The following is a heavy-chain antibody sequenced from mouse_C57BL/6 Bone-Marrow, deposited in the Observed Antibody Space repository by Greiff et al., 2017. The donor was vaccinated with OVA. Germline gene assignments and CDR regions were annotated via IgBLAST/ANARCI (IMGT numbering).Heavy chain of an antibody. CDR1: GFTFSSYA. Sequence: EVKVVESGEGLVKPGGSLKLSCAASGFTFSSYAMSWVRQTPEKRLEWVAYISSGGDYIYYADTVKGRFTISRDNARNTLYLQMSSLKSEDTAMYYCTRDLIATGYFDYWGQGTTLTVSS. D-gene: IGHD1-1*01. CDR2: ISSGGDYI. J-gene: IGHJ2*01. CDR3: TRDLIATGYFDY. V-gene: IGHV5-9-1*02.